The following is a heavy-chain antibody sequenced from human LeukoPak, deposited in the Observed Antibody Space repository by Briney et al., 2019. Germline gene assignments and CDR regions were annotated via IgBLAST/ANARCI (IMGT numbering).Heavy chain of an antibody. CDR3: ARDSNNRPFDP. V-gene: IGHV1-69*04. CDR1: GGTFSSYA. CDR2: IIPILGIA. J-gene: IGHJ5*02. Sequence: ASVKVSCKASGGTFSSYAISWVRQAPGQGLEWMGRIIPILGIANYAQKFQGRVTITADKSTSTAYMELSSLRSEDTAVYYCARDSNNRPFDPWGQGTLVTVSS.